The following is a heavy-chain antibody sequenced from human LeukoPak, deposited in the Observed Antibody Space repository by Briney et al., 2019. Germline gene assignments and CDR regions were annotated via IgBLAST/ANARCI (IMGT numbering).Heavy chain of an antibody. CDR3: ARETTTIVLGYYYGMDV. D-gene: IGHD3-22*01. CDR2: MNPNSGNT. Sequence: GASVKVSCKASGYTFTSYDINWVRQATGQGLEWMGWMNPNSGNTGYAQKFQGRVTMTRNTSISTAYMELSSLRSEDTAVYYCARETTTIVLGYYYGMDVWGQGTTVTVSS. V-gene: IGHV1-8*01. CDR1: GYTFTSYD. J-gene: IGHJ6*02.